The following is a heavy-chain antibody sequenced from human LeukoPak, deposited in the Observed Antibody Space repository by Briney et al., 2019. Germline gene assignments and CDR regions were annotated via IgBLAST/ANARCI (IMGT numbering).Heavy chain of an antibody. CDR2: IYTSGST. CDR3: ARVALEWLLYGYYFDY. CDR1: GASISSSPYY. V-gene: IGHV4-4*07. J-gene: IGHJ4*02. Sequence: SETLSLTCTVSGASISSSPYYWSWIRQPAGKGLEWIGRIYTSGSTNYNPSLKSRVTMSVDTSKNQFSLKLSSVTAADTAVYYCARVALEWLLYGYYFDYWGQGTLVTVSS. D-gene: IGHD3-3*01.